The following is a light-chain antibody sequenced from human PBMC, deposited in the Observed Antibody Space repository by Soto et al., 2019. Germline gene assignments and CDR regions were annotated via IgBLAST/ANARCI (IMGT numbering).Light chain of an antibody. CDR3: QQYISYSWT. J-gene: IGKJ1*01. V-gene: IGKV1-5*01. CDR1: QSISSW. Sequence: DVQMTKYPSTLSASVGDRVTITCRTSQSISSWLAWYQQKPGKAPKLLIYDASSLESGVPSRFSGSGSGTEFTHTISSLQPDDFATYYCQQYISYSWTFGQRTKV. CDR2: DAS.